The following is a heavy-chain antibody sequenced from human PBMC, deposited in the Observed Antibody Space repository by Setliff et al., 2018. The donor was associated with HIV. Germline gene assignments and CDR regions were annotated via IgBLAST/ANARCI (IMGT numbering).Heavy chain of an antibody. CDR1: GITVSGIY. CDR3: AKGAGPTTLAEPFDS. D-gene: IGHD1-26*01. V-gene: IGHV3-66*02. J-gene: IGHJ4*02. Sequence: GGSLILSCVASGITVSGIYMTWVRQAPGKGLEWVSVINGGTTTYDADSVKGRCTITRDNAKNSLYLQLTNLRAEDTALYFCAKGAGPTTLAEPFDSWGQGTLVTVSS. CDR2: INGGTTT.